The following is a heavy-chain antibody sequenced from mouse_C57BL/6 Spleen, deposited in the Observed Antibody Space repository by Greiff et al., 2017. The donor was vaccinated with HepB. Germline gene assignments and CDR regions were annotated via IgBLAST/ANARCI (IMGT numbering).Heavy chain of an antibody. CDR1: GFTFSDYG. D-gene: IGHD1-1*02. V-gene: IGHV5-17*01. CDR3: ARPGGYYWYFDV. J-gene: IGHJ1*03. CDR2: ISSGSSTI. Sequence: EVKLMESGGGLVKPGGSLKLSCAASGFTFSDYGMHWVRQAPEKGLEWVAYISSGSSTIYYADTVKGRFTISRDNAKNTLFLQMTSLRSEDTAMYYCARPGGYYWYFDVWGTGTTVTVSS.